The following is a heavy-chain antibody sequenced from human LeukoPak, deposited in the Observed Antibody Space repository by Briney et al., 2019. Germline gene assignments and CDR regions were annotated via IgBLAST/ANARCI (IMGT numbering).Heavy chain of an antibody. V-gene: IGHV3-66*01. D-gene: IGHD5-18*01. J-gene: IGHJ3*02. CDR1: GFTVSSNY. Sequence: GGSLRLSCAASGFTVSSNYMSWVRQAPGKGLEWVSVIYSGGSTYYADSVKGRFTISRDNSKNTLYLQMNSLRAEDTAVYYCARDSRGYSYGYGAFDIWGQGTMVTVSS. CDR3: ARDSRGYSYGYGAFDI. CDR2: IYSGGST.